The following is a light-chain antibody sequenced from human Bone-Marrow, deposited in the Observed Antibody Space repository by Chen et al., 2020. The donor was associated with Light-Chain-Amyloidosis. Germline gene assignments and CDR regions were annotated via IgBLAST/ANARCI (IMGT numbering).Light chain of an antibody. V-gene: IGLV2-14*01. CDR2: EVT. J-gene: IGLJ1*01. CDR1: SSDVGDDNH. Sequence: QSALTQPASVSGSPGQSITISCTGTSSDVGDDNHVSWYQQHPDKAPKLMIYEVTNRPAWVPDRFSGSKSDNTASLTLSGLQTEDEADYFCSSYTITNTLVFGSGTRVTVL. CDR3: SSYTITNTLV.